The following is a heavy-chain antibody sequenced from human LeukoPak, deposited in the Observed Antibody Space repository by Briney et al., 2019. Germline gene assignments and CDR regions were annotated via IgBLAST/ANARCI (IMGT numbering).Heavy chain of an antibody. CDR2: IYPGDSDT. D-gene: IGHD5-18*01. CDR1: GYSFTSYW. Sequence: GESLKISCKGSGYSFTSYWIGWVRQMPGKGLEWMGIIYPGDSDTRYSPSFQGQVTISADKSISTAYLQWSSLKASDTAMHYCARQYGYSYGYGAPGYWGQGTLVTVSS. V-gene: IGHV5-51*01. CDR3: ARQYGYSYGYGAPGY. J-gene: IGHJ4*02.